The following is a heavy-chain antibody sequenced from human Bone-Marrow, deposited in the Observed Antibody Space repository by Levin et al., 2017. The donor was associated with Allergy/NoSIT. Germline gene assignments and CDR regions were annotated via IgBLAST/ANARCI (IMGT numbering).Heavy chain of an antibody. D-gene: IGHD3-10*01. CDR3: VRVSLKSYESTSGSHYWLDP. CDR2: INEDGSQK. Sequence: QPGGSLRLSCTASKFNFNSFYMTWVRQAPGKGLEWVATINEDGSQKYFLDSVRGRFTISRENANDSLYLHMSSLKEEDTAVYFCVRVSLKSYESTSGSHYWLDPWGQGTLVTVSS. V-gene: IGHV3-7*01. CDR1: KFNFNSFY. J-gene: IGHJ5*02.